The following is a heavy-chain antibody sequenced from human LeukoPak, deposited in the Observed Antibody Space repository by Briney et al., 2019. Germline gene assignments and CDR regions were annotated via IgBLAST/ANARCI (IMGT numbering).Heavy chain of an antibody. D-gene: IGHD4-17*01. V-gene: IGHV3-11*06. CDR2: ISSSSSYT. CDR1: GFTFSDYY. Sequence: GGSLRLSCAASGFTFSDYYMSWIRQAPGKGLEWVSYISSSSSYTNYADSVKGRFTISRDNAKNSLYLQMNSLRAEDTAVYYCARGLATTVTTGPYHFDSWGQGTLVTVSS. J-gene: IGHJ4*02. CDR3: ARGLATTVTTGPYHFDS.